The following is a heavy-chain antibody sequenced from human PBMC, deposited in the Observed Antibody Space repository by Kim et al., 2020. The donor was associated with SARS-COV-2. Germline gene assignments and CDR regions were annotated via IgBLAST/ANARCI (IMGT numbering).Heavy chain of an antibody. CDR2: MSFDGFSK. CDR1: DFSFSTSI. D-gene: IGHD6-25*01. J-gene: IGHJ3*02. Sequence: GGSLRLSCEASDFSFSTSIMHWVRQAPGKGLEWVSGMSFDGFSKHYADSVRHRFTISRDDSKKMLFLQMNSLSAEDNGVYYCAREGTSSGRAPAIDIWGQGTMVTVSS. CDR3: AREGTSSGRAPAIDI. V-gene: IGHV3-30-3*01.